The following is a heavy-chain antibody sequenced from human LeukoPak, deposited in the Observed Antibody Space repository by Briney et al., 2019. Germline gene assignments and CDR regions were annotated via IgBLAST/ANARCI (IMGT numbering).Heavy chain of an antibody. CDR2: VDLGGRS. J-gene: IGHJ4*02. D-gene: IGHD4/OR15-4a*01. V-gene: IGHV4-38-2*02. Sequence: PSETLSLTCAVSGFFISDGSSWGWIRQPPGKGPEWIGSVDLGGRSIFNPSLRSRVTISVDTSNNKVSLTLTSVTAADTAVYYCIREDGATPNRDWGQGTLVIVSS. CDR3: IREDGATPNRD. CDR1: GFFISDGSS.